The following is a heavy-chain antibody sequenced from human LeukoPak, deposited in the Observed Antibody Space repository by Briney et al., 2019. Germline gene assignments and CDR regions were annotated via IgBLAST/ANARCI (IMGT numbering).Heavy chain of an antibody. CDR2: ISYDGSNK. CDR3: ARDTNWNDVGRLFLTYYYYYGMDV. V-gene: IGHV3-30*04. CDR1: GFTFSSYA. J-gene: IGHJ6*02. Sequence: GGSLRLSCAASGFTFSSYAMHWVRQAPGKGLEWVAVISYDGSNKYYADSVKGRFTISRDNSKNTLYLQMNSLRAEDTAVYYCARDTNWNDVGRLFLTYYYYYGMDVWGQGTTVTVSS. D-gene: IGHD1-1*01.